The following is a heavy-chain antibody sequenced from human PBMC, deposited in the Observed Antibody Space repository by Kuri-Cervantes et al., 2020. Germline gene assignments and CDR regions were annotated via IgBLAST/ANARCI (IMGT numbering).Heavy chain of an antibody. V-gene: IGHV4-39*01. CDR1: GGXXSSSSYY. Sequence: GSLRXXCTXSGGXXSSSSYYWGXXRQPPGRGLXXIGSXXYSGSTYYNPSLKSRXTISVDTXKNQFSLXXSSVTXADTXXYYCAXLIXXAGTPIDYWGQGTLVTVSS. J-gene: IGHJ4*02. CDR2: XXYSGST. CDR3: AXLIXXAGTPIDY. D-gene: IGHD2-15*01.